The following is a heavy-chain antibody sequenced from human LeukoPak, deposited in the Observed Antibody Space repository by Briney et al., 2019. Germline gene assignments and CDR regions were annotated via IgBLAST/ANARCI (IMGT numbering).Heavy chain of an antibody. CDR1: GYTFTSYG. CDR2: ISAYNGNT. J-gene: IGHJ4*02. Sequence: GASVKVSCKASGYTFTSYGISWVRQAPGQGLEWMGWISAYNGNTNYAQKLQGRVTMTTDTSTSTAYMELRSLRSDDTAVYYCARVIFGVAPGGFDYWGQGTLVTVSS. D-gene: IGHD3-3*01. V-gene: IGHV1-18*01. CDR3: ARVIFGVAPGGFDY.